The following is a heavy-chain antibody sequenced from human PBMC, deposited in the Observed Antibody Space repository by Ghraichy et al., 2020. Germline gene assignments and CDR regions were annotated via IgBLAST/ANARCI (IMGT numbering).Heavy chain of an antibody. CDR1: GFIFNTYW. J-gene: IGHJ4*02. V-gene: IGHV3-7*03. CDR2: IKQDGSEK. D-gene: IGHD5-24*01. CDR3: ARIKTWRGLQLGGRGYFDS. Sequence: GGSLRLSCAASGFIFNTYWMSWVRQAPGKGLEWVANIKQDGSEKYYVVSVKGRFTISRDNAKNSLYLQMNSLRADDTAVYYCARIKTWRGLQLGGRGYFDSWGQGTLVTVSS.